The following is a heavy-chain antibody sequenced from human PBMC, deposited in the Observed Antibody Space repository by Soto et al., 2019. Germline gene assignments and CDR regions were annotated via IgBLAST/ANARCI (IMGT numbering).Heavy chain of an antibody. V-gene: IGHV1-69*01. Sequence: QVQLVQSGAEVKKPGSSVKVSCKASGGTFSSYAISWVRQAPGQGLEWMGGIIPIFGTANYAQKFQGRVTITADESTSTAYMERGSLRSEDTAVYYCARGRYSSGWYWYFDLWGRGTLVTVSS. CDR3: ARGRYSSGWYWYFDL. D-gene: IGHD6-19*01. CDR1: GGTFSSYA. J-gene: IGHJ2*01. CDR2: IIPIFGTA.